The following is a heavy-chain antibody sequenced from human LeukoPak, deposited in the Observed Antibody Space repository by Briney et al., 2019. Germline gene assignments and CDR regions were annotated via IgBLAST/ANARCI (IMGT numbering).Heavy chain of an antibody. V-gene: IGHV4-39*07. CDR1: GGSISSSSYY. J-gene: IGHJ6*03. CDR3: ARLTAYYYMDV. D-gene: IGHD5-18*01. Sequence: PSETLSLTCTVPGGSISSSSYYSGWIRQPPGKGLERIGRIYYSGSTYYNPSLKSRVTISVDTSKNQFSLKLSSVTAADTAVYYCARLTAYYYMDVWGKGTTVTVSS. CDR2: IYYSGST.